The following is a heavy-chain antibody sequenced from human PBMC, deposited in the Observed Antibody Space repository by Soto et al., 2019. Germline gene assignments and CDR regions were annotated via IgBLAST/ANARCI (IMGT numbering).Heavy chain of an antibody. V-gene: IGHV4-39*01. CDR1: GCSVSSSSYY. CDR2: IYYSGST. D-gene: IGHD2-21*01. J-gene: IGHJ5*02. CDR3: ARNRYCGGDCYLSGFDP. Sequence: PSETLSLTCTVSGCSVSSSSYYWGWVRQPPGKGLEWIGSIYYSGSTYYNPSLKSRVTISVDTSKNQFSLKLSSVTAADTAVYYCARNRYCGGDCYLSGFDPWGQGTLVTVSS.